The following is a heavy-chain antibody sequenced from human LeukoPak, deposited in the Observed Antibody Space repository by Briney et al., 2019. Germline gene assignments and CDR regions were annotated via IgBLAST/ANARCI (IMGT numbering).Heavy chain of an antibody. D-gene: IGHD3-22*01. CDR3: ARHSQYDSSGYFNYYYYYYMDV. V-gene: IGHV3-7*01. CDR1: GFTFSRYW. CDR2: IKQDGSEK. J-gene: IGHJ6*03. Sequence: GGSLRLSCAASGFTFSRYWMSWVRQAPGKGLEWVANIKQDGSEKYYVDSVKGRFTISRDNAKNSLYLQMNSLRAEDTAVYYCARHSQYDSSGYFNYYYYYYMDVWGKGTTVTVSS.